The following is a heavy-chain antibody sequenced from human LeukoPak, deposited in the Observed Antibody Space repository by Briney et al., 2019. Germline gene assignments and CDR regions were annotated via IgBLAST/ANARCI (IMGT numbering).Heavy chain of an antibody. CDR2: INPNSGGT. D-gene: IGHD2-21*02. CDR1: GYTFTGYY. CDR3: ASDDQAADCGGDCYPSYYFDY. V-gene: IGHV1-2*02. Sequence: ASVKVSCKASGYTFTGYYMHWVRQAPGQGLEWMGWINPNSGGTNYAQKFQGRVTMTRDTSISTAYMELSRLRSDDTAVYYCASDDQAADCGGDCYPSYYFDYWGQGTLVTVSS. J-gene: IGHJ4*02.